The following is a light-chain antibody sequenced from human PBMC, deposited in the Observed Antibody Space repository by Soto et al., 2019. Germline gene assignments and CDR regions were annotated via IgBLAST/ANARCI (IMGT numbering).Light chain of an antibody. CDR2: DTD. CDR3: LLSYSGARMV. CDR1: TGTVTSGHL. V-gene: IGLV7-46*01. J-gene: IGLJ2*01. Sequence: VVTQEPSLTVSPGGTVTLTCGSSTGTVTSGHLPYWFQQKPGQAPRTLIYDTDNKHSWTPARFSGSLLGGKAALTLSGAQPEDEAEYYCLLSYSGARMVFGGGTKLTVL.